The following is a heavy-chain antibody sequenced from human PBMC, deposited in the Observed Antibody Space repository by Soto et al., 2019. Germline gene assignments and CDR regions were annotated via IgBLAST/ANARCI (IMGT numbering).Heavy chain of an antibody. CDR1: GDSISSINW. CDR3: APSSGFFPISLLDT. D-gene: IGHD3-3*01. J-gene: IGHJ5*01. Sequence: QVRLQESGPGLVKPSGTLSLTCDVSGDSISSINWWIWVRQPPGKGLQWIGEVYHTGTTNYNPSLKSRVTISVDKSKNHFSLIVTSVTAADTAVYYCAPSSGFFPISLLDTWGQGALVTVSS. V-gene: IGHV4-4*02. CDR2: VYHTGTT.